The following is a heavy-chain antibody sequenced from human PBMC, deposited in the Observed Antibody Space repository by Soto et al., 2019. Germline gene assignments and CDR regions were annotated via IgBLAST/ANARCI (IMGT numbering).Heavy chain of an antibody. CDR2: ISAYNGNT. CDR1: GYTFTSYG. D-gene: IGHD3-22*01. V-gene: IGHV1-18*01. Sequence: ASVKVSCKSSGYTFTSYGISWVRQAPGQGLEWMGWISAYNGNTNYAQKLQGRVTMTTDTSTSTAYMELRSLRSDDTAVYYCARVHWLNFYDSSGYLYYFDYWGQGTLVTVS. CDR3: ARVHWLNFYDSSGYLYYFDY. J-gene: IGHJ4*02.